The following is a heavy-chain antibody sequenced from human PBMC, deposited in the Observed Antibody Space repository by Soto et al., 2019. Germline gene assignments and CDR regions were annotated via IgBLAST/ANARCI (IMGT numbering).Heavy chain of an antibody. Sequence: GGSLRLSCAASGFTFSSYGMHWVRQAPGKGLEWVAVIWYDGSNKYYADSVKGRFTISRDNSKNTRYLQMNSLGAEDTAVYYCASGIAAADENYYYGMDVWGQGTTVTVSS. D-gene: IGHD6-13*01. CDR3: ASGIAAADENYYYGMDV. V-gene: IGHV3-33*01. J-gene: IGHJ6*02. CDR2: IWYDGSNK. CDR1: GFTFSSYG.